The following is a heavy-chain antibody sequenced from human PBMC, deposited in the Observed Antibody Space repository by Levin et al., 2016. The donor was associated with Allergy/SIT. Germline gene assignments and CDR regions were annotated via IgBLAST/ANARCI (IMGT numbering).Heavy chain of an antibody. J-gene: IGHJ4*02. CDR3: ARETSGAEKRDGYNT. CDR2: IYSGGST. Sequence: VRQMPGKGLEWVSVIYSGGSTYYADSVKGRFTISRDNSKNTLYLQMNSLRAEDTAVYYCARETSGAEKRDGYNTWGQGTLVTVSS. D-gene: IGHD5-24*01. V-gene: IGHV3-53*05.